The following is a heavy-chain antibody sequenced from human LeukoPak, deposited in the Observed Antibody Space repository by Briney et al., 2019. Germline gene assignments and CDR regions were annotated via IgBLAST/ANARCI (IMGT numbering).Heavy chain of an antibody. CDR3: ARDRAERDGEGAFDI. V-gene: IGHV4-39*07. D-gene: IGHD1-14*01. J-gene: IGHJ3*02. Sequence: SETLSLTCTVSGGSISSSSYYWGWIRQPPGKGLEWIGSIYYSGSTYYNPSLKSRVTISVDTSKNQFSLKLSSVTAADTAVYYCARDRAERDGEGAFDIWGQGTMVTVSS. CDR1: GGSISSSSYY. CDR2: IYYSGST.